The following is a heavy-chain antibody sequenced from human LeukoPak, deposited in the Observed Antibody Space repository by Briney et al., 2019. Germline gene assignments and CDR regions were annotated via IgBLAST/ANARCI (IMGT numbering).Heavy chain of an antibody. J-gene: IGHJ4*02. Sequence: GGSLRLSCAASGFTFSSYGMHWVRQAPGKGLEWVAVISYDGSNKYYADSVKGRFTISRDNSKNTLYLQMNSLRAEDTAVYYCARERGDGTTDYWGRGTLVTVSS. CDR2: ISYDGSNK. CDR3: ARERGDGTTDY. V-gene: IGHV3-30*03. CDR1: GFTFSSYG. D-gene: IGHD1-1*01.